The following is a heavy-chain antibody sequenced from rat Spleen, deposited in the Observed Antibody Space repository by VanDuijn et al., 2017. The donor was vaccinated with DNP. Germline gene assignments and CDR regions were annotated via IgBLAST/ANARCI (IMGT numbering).Heavy chain of an antibody. CDR2: ISYDGSST. CDR3: AIITTVVTPGY. D-gene: IGHD1-1*01. Sequence: EVQLVESGGGLVQPGRSLKFSCAASGFTFSNYDMAWVRQAPTKGLEWVASISYDGSSTYYRDSVKGRFTISRDNAKSTLYLQMDSLRSEDTATYYCAIITTVVTPGYWGQGVMVTVSS. J-gene: IGHJ2*01. V-gene: IGHV5-7*01. CDR1: GFTFSNYD.